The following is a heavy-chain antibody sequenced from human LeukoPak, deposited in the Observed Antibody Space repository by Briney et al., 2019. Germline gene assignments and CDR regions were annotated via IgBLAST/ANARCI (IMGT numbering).Heavy chain of an antibody. D-gene: IGHD6-6*01. Sequence: GRSLRLSCAASGFTFSSYAMSWVRQAPGKGLEWVSAISGSGGSTYYADSVKGRFTISRDNSKNTLYLQMNSLRAEDTAVYYCAKDRRITYSSSSGLEYFQHWGQGTLVTVSS. CDR3: AKDRRITYSSSSGLEYFQH. V-gene: IGHV3-23*01. CDR2: ISGSGGST. J-gene: IGHJ1*01. CDR1: GFTFSSYA.